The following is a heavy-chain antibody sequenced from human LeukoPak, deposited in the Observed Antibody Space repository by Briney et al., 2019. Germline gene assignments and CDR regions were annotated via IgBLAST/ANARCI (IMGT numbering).Heavy chain of an antibody. CDR3: ARDYSTVTTFFDY. V-gene: IGHV3-48*01. Sequence: GGSLRLSCAASGFTFSSYSMNWVRQAPGKGLEWVSYISDTSSSIYYADSVKGRFTISRDNAKNSLYLQMNSLRAEDTAVYYCARDYSTVTTFFDYWGQGTLVTVSS. CDR1: GFTFSSYS. J-gene: IGHJ4*02. D-gene: IGHD4-17*01. CDR2: ISDTSSSI.